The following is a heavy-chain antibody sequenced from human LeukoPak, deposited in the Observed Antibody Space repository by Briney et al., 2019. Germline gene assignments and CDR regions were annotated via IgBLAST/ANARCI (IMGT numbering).Heavy chain of an antibody. D-gene: IGHD3-9*01. J-gene: IGHJ4*02. CDR2: ISAYNGNT. V-gene: IGHV1-18*01. CDR1: GYTFTSYG. CDR3: ARSELRYFDWLSNPGIDY. Sequence: ASVKVPCKASGYTFTSYGISWVRQAPGQGLEWMGWISAYNGNTNYAQKLQGRVTMTTDTSTSTAYMELRSLRSDDTAVYYCARSELRYFDWLSNPGIDYWGQGTLVTVSS.